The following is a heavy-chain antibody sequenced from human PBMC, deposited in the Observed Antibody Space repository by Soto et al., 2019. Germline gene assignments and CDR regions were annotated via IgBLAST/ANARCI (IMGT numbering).Heavy chain of an antibody. CDR3: ARDLGYYYGMDV. J-gene: IGHJ6*02. CDR2: INAGNGNT. CDR1: GYTFTSYA. V-gene: IGHV1-3*01. Sequence: ASVKVSCKASGYTFTSYAMHWVRQAPGQRLEWMGWINAGNGNTKYSQKFQGRVTITRDTSASTAYMELSSLRSEDTAVYYCARDLGYYYGMDVWGQGTKVTVSS.